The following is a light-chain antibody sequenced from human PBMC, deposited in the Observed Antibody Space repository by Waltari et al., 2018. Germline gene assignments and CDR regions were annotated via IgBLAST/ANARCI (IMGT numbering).Light chain of an antibody. CDR2: SAS. CDR1: QSVGRN. V-gene: IGKV3-15*01. J-gene: IGKJ4*01. CDR3: QQYDYWPPLT. Sequence: EIVVTQSPATLSVSPGERATLPCRASQSVGRNLAWYQQKPGQSPRLLIYSASARATGVPARFSGSGSGTDFTLTISSLQSEDFAVYYCQQYDYWPPLTFSGGTKVEIK.